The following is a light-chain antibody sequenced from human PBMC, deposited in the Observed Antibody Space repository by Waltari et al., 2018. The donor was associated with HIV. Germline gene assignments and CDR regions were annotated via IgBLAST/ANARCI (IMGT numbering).Light chain of an antibody. CDR2: WAS. Sequence: IVMTQSPDSLTVSLGERATINCKSSQSVFFGSNNKNYLAWYQQKPGQPPKLLFYWASTRESGVPDRFSVSGSGTDFTLTISSLRTEDVAVYYCQQYDSSPLTFGGGTKVEI. V-gene: IGKV4-1*01. CDR3: QQYDSSPLT. J-gene: IGKJ4*01. CDR1: QSVFFGSNNKNY.